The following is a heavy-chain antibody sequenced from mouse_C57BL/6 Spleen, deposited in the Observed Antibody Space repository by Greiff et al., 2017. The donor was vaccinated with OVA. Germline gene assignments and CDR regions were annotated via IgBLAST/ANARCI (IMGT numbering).Heavy chain of an antibody. Sequence: EVQLQQSGPELVKPGASVKISCKASGYSFTGYYMNWVKQSPEKSLEWIGEINPSTGGTTYNQKFKAKATLTVDKSSSTAYMQLKSLTSEDSAVYYCARKGFYYGSTYAMDYWGQGTSVTVSS. CDR1: GYSFTGYY. V-gene: IGHV1-42*01. CDR2: INPSTGGT. D-gene: IGHD1-1*01. J-gene: IGHJ4*01. CDR3: ARKGFYYGSTYAMDY.